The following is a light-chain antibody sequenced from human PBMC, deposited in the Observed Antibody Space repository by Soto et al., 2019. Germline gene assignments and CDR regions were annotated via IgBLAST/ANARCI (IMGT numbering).Light chain of an antibody. V-gene: IGKV1-33*01. CDR2: DAS. CDR1: QDISNY. Sequence: DIPMTQSPSSLSASVGDRVTITCQASQDISNYLNWYQQKPGKAPKLLIYDASNLETGVPSRFSGSGSGTDFTFTISSLQPEDIATYYCQQSSTFGQGTKLEIK. J-gene: IGKJ2*02. CDR3: QQSST.